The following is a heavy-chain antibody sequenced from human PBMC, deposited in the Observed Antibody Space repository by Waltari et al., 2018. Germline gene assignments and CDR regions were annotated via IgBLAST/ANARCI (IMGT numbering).Heavy chain of an antibody. CDR3: ARDPHREYFDY. D-gene: IGHD1-26*01. J-gene: IGHJ4*02. CDR1: GGSISSYH. Sequence: QVQLQESGPGLVKPSETLSLTCTVPGGSISSYHWSWIRQPPGKGLEWIGYIYYSGSTNYNPSLKSRVTISVDTSKNQFSLKLSSVTAADTAVYYCARDPHREYFDYWGQGTLVTVSS. V-gene: IGHV4-59*01. CDR2: IYYSGST.